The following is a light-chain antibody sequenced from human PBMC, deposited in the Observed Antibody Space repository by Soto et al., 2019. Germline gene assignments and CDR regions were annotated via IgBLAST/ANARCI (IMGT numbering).Light chain of an antibody. CDR2: GAS. V-gene: IGKV3-20*01. CDR1: QSVSSSY. Sequence: EIVLTQSPGTLSLSPGERATLSCRASQSVSSSYLAWYQQKPGQAPRLLIYGASSRATGIPDRFSGSGSGTDFTLTISRLEPGDFAVYYCQQYGSSPPRLTFGGGTKVEIK. CDR3: QQYGSSPPRLT. J-gene: IGKJ4*01.